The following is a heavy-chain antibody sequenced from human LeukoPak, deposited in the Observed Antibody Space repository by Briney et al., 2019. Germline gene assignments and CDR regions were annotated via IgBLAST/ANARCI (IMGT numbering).Heavy chain of an antibody. CDR2: IYYSGST. CDR3: ARGVVYYYDSSGYFDY. V-gene: IGHV4-59*01. J-gene: IGHJ4*02. CDR1: GGSISSYY. D-gene: IGHD3-22*01. Sequence: SETLSLTCTVSGGSISSYYWSSIRQPPGKGLEWIGYIYYSGSTNYNPSLKSRVTISVDTSKNQFSLKLSSVTAADTAVYYCARGVVYYYDSSGYFDYWGQGTLVTVSS.